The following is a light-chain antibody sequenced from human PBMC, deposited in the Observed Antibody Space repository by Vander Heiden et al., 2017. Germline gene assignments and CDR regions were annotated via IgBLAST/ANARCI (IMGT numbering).Light chain of an antibody. J-gene: IGKJ4*01. CDR2: DAS. Sequence: DIQMTQSPSSLSASVGDRVTITCQASQDINNYLNWYQQKPGKAPKLLIYDASNLETGVPSRFSGSGSGTDFTFTISSLQPEDIATYYCQQYDNPALTFGGGTKVEIK. V-gene: IGKV1-33*01. CDR1: QDINNY. CDR3: QQYDNPALT.